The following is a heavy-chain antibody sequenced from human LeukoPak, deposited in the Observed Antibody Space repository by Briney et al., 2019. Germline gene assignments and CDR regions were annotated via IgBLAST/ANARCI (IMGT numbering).Heavy chain of an antibody. D-gene: IGHD6-25*01. Sequence: GASVKVSCKASGYTFTSYYMLWVRQAPGQGLEWMGIINPSGGSTSYAQKFQGRVTMTRDTSTSTVYMELSSLRSEDTAVYYCARDSSGGVRFDYWGQGTLVTVSS. J-gene: IGHJ4*02. CDR2: INPSGGST. CDR1: GYTFTSYY. CDR3: ARDSSGGVRFDY. V-gene: IGHV1-46*01.